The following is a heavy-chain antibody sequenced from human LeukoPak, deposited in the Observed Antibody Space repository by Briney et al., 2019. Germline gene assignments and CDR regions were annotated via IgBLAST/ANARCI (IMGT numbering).Heavy chain of an antibody. CDR3: AKGGASSPYTYLDV. D-gene: IGHD6-6*01. CDR2: IGDSGGST. J-gene: IGHJ6*04. V-gene: IGHV3-23*01. Sequence: GGSLGLSCAASGFTFSNHAMSWVRQAPGKGLEWVSVIGDSGGSTYYADSVKGRFTISRDNSKNTLYLQMNSLRADDTAVYHCAKGGASSPYTYLDVWGKGTTVIVSS. CDR1: GFTFSNHA.